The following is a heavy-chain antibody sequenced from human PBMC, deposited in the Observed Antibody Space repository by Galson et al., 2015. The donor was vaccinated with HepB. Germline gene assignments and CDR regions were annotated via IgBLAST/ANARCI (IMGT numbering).Heavy chain of an antibody. D-gene: IGHD5-24*01. J-gene: IGHJ4*02. CDR1: GGTFSSYA. V-gene: IGHV1-69*13. CDR2: IIPIFGTA. Sequence: SVKVSCKASGGTFSSYAISWVRQAPGQGLEWMGGIIPIFGTANYAQKFQGRVTITADESTSTTYMELSSLRSEDTAVYYCARGDGYNWAFDYWGQGTLVTVSS. CDR3: ARGDGYNWAFDY.